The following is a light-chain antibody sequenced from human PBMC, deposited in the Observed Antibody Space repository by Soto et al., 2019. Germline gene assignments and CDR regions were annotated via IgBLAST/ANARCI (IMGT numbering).Light chain of an antibody. V-gene: IGLV1-40*01. CDR1: SSNIGAGYD. CDR3: QSYDNSLSGYV. J-gene: IGLJ1*01. CDR2: ANN. Sequence: QLVLTQPPSVSGAPGQRVTISCTGSSSNIGAGYDVHWYQQLPGTAPKLLIYANNNRPSGVPDRFSGSKSGTSASLAITGLQAEDEADYYCQSYDNSLSGYVFGPGTKVTVL.